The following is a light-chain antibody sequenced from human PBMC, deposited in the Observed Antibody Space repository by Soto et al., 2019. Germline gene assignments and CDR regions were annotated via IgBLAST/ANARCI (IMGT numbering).Light chain of an antibody. CDR2: DVS. V-gene: IGLV2-14*01. J-gene: IGLJ1*01. CDR3: SSYTSSSTYV. Sequence: QSVLTQPASVSGSPGQSITISCTGTSSDVGGYNYVYWYQQHPGKAPKLMIYDVSNRPSGVSNRFSVSKSGNTASLTISGLQAEDEADYYCSSYTSSSTYVFGTGTKLTVL. CDR1: SSDVGGYNY.